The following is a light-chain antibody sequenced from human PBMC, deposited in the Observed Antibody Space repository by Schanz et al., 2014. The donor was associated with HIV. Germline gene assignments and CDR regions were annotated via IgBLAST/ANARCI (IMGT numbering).Light chain of an antibody. Sequence: QSVLTQPASVSGSPGQSITISCTGTSSDVGGYNYISWYQQHPGKAPKLIIYDVSDRPSGVPDRFSGSKSGTSASLAISGLQSEDEADYYCAAWDDSLSGRVFGGGTKLTVL. CDR3: AAWDDSLSGRV. V-gene: IGLV2-14*03. CDR2: DVS. CDR1: SSDVGGYNY. J-gene: IGLJ3*02.